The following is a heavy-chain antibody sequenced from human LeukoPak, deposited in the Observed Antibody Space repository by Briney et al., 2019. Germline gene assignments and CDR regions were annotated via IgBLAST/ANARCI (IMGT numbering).Heavy chain of an antibody. CDR2: LSGGSSYI. J-gene: IGHJ4*02. CDR3: AGGRLGSSGWLSIDY. D-gene: IGHD6-19*01. CDR1: GFTFSTHS. V-gene: IGHV3-21*01. Sequence: GGAPRLSCAAPGFTFSTHSMNWGRQAPGEGLEWGSSLSGGSSYIYYADSVKGRFTISRDNAKNSLYLQMNSLRREDTAVYYCAGGRLGSSGWLSIDYWGQGTLVTVSS.